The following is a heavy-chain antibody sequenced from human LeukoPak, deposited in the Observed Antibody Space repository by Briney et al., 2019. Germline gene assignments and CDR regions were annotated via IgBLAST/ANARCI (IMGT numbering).Heavy chain of an antibody. CDR3: ARPKKYSSSSRFDY. J-gene: IGHJ4*02. V-gene: IGHV4-34*01. Sequence: PSETLSLTCAVYGGSFSGYYWSWIRQPPGKGVEWSGEINHSRSTNYNPSLKSRVTISVDTSKNQFSLKLSSVTAADTAVYYCARPKKYSSSSRFDYWGQGTLVTVSS. CDR1: GGSFSGYY. CDR2: INHSRST. D-gene: IGHD6-6*01.